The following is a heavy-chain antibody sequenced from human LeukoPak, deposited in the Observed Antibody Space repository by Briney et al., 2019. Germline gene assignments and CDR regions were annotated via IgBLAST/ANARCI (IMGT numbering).Heavy chain of an antibody. Sequence: ASVKVSCKASGYTFTSYAMNWVRQAPGQGLEWMGWINTNTGNPTYAQGFTGRFVFSLDTSVSTAYLQISSLKAEDTAVYYCAREPSTWIQLWSLDYWGQGTLVTVSS. V-gene: IGHV7-4-1*02. J-gene: IGHJ4*02. CDR2: INTNTGNP. CDR3: AREPSTWIQLWSLDY. D-gene: IGHD5-18*01. CDR1: GYTFTSYA.